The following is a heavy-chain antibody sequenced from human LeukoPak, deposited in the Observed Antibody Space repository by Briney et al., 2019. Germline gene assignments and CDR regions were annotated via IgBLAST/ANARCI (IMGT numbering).Heavy chain of an antibody. Sequence: SETLSLTCGVSSGSISNYYWSWIRQPPGKGLEWIGEIYHSGSTNYNPSLKSRVTISVDKSKNQFSLKLSSVTAADTAVYYCARDRTTSTRGAFDIWGQGTMVTVSS. V-gene: IGHV4-59*12. CDR3: ARDRTTSTRGAFDI. J-gene: IGHJ3*02. D-gene: IGHD1-1*01. CDR1: SGSISNYY. CDR2: IYHSGST.